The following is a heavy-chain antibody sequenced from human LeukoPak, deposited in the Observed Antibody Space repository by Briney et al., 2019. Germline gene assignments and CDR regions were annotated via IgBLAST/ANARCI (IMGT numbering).Heavy chain of an antibody. J-gene: IGHJ4*02. V-gene: IGHV3-64D*09. D-gene: IGHD2-15*01. Sequence: GGSLRLSCSASGFTFNSYSMHWLRQGPEKGLEYVSGISSKGRSTYDADSVKGRFTISRDNSKNTLYLQMSSLRAEDTAVYYCAKGASLGYCSGANCYSAYWGQGTLVTVSS. CDR2: ISSKGRST. CDR3: AKGASLGYCSGANCYSAY. CDR1: GFTFNSYS.